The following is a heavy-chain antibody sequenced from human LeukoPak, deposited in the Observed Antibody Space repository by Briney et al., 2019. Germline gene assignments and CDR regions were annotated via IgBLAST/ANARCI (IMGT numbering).Heavy chain of an antibody. CDR3: ARGTIAAAGYYYFDY. V-gene: IGHV3-7*04. CDR2: IKQDGSEK. J-gene: IGHJ4*02. CDR1: GFTFSSYW. D-gene: IGHD6-13*01. Sequence: PGWSLRLSCAASGFTFSSYWMSWVRQAPGKGLEWVANIKQDGSEKYYVDSVKGRFTISRDNAKNSLYLQMNSLRAEDTAVYYCARGTIAAAGYYYFDYWGQGTQVTVSS.